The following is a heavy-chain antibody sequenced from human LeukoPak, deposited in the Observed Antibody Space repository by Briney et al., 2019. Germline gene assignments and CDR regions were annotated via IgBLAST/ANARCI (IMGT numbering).Heavy chain of an antibody. Sequence: PGGSLRLSCAASGFTFSSYAMSWVRQAPGKGLEWVSAISGSGGSTYYADSVKGRFTISRDNSKNTLYLQMNSLRSEDTAVYYCARDSIVGATTYYFDYWGQGTLVTVSS. CDR1: GFTFSSYA. J-gene: IGHJ4*02. CDR3: ARDSIVGATTYYFDY. CDR2: ISGSGGST. D-gene: IGHD1-26*01. V-gene: IGHV3-23*01.